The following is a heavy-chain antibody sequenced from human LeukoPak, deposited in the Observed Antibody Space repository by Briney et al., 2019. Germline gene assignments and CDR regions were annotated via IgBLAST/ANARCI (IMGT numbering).Heavy chain of an antibody. V-gene: IGHV1-18*01. J-gene: IGHJ4*02. Sequence: GASVTVSCTAAGYTYTSYGISWVRQAPGQGLEWMGWISAYNGNTNYAQKFQGRVTMTTDTSTSTAYMELRSLRSDDTAVYYCARDSRYDDFYRGQGTLVTVSS. CDR1: GYTYTSYG. D-gene: IGHD5-12*01. CDR3: ARDSRYDDFY. CDR2: ISAYNGNT.